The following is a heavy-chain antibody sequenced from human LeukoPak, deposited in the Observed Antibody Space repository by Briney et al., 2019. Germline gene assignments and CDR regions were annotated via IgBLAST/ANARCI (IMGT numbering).Heavy chain of an antibody. J-gene: IGHJ4*02. Sequence: GGSLRLSCAASGLIFNNYGLVWVRQAPGKGLEWVSAISNDGGGTTYADFVKGRFTISRDNSKNTLFLQMDSLRAEDTALYYCAKGSSGYFFDLWGQGTLVTVSS. CDR3: AKGSSGYFFDL. D-gene: IGHD3-22*01. CDR1: GLIFNNYG. CDR2: ISNDGGGT. V-gene: IGHV3-23*01.